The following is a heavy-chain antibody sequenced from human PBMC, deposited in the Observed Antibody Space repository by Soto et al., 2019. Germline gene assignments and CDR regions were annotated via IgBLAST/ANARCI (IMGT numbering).Heavy chain of an antibody. CDR2: IRRKANSYTT. CDR1: GLFFRDNH. V-gene: IGHV3-72*01. J-gene: IGHJ6*02. Sequence: EVQLVESGGALVQPEGSLSLSWQPSGLFFRDNHMDGVRQAPGRGLEWVGRIRRKANSYTTEYAASVKGRFTISRDDSKNSLYLQMNSLKSEDTAVYYCAMLGGWSGGSSGMDVWGQGTTVTVSS. CDR3: AMLGGWSGGSSGMDV. D-gene: IGHD6-19*01.